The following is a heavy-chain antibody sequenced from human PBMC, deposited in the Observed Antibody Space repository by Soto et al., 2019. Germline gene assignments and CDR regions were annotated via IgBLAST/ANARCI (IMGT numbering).Heavy chain of an antibody. CDR1: GFTFSSYW. CDR3: ARDRYQLAFDY. V-gene: IGHV3-7*03. Sequence: GGSLRLSCAASGFTFSSYWMSWVRQAPGKGLEWVANIKQDGSENYYVDSVKGRFTISRDNAKNSLYLQMNSLRAEDTAVYYCARDRYQLAFDYWGQGTLVTVSS. D-gene: IGHD6-6*01. J-gene: IGHJ4*02. CDR2: IKQDGSEN.